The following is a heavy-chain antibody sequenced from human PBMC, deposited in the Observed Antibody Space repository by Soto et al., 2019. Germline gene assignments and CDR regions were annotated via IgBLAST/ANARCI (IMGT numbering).Heavy chain of an antibody. V-gene: IGHV3-30-3*01. D-gene: IGHD3-22*01. Sequence: GGSLRLSCAASGFTFSSYAMHWVRQAPGKGLEWVAVISYDGSNKYYADSVKGRFTISRDNSRNTLYLQMNSLRAEDTAVYYCARDFYDSSGTFDYWGQGTLVTVSS. CDR2: ISYDGSNK. CDR3: ARDFYDSSGTFDY. CDR1: GFTFSSYA. J-gene: IGHJ4*02.